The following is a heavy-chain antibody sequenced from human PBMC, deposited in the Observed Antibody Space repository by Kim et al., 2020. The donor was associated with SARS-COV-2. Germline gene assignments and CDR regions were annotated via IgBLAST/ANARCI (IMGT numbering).Heavy chain of an antibody. V-gene: IGHV1-24*01. Sequence: EDGETIDAEKFQGRVTMTEDTSTDTAYMELRSLRSEDTAVYYCATGSLGAWGQGTLVTVSS. CDR2: EDGET. J-gene: IGHJ5*02. CDR3: ATGSLGA.